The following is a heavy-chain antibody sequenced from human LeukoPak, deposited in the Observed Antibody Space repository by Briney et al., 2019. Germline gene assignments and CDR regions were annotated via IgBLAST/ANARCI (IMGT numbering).Heavy chain of an antibody. V-gene: IGHV4-39*01. D-gene: IGHD2-15*01. Sequence: SETLSLTCAVSGGSISSSSYYWGWIRQPPGKGLEWIGSIYYSGSTYYNPSLKSRVTISVDTSKNQFSLKLSSVTAADTAVYYCARVVVAAKFDYWGQGTLVTVSS. CDR1: GGSISSSSYY. CDR3: ARVVVAAKFDY. CDR2: IYYSGST. J-gene: IGHJ4*02.